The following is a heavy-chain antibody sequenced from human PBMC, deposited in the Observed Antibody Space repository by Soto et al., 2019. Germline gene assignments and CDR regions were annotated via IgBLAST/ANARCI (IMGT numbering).Heavy chain of an antibody. D-gene: IGHD6-13*01. CDR2: ISSSSSYK. J-gene: IGHJ3*02. CDR3: ARVGIAAASDAFDI. CDR1: SFTCSSYS. Sequence: PGGSQRVPSAASSFTCSSYSMHWIRQAPGKGLEWVSSISSSSSYKYYADSVKGRFTISRDNAKNSLYLQMNSLRAEDTAVYYCARVGIAAASDAFDIWGQGTMVTVSS. V-gene: IGHV3-21*01.